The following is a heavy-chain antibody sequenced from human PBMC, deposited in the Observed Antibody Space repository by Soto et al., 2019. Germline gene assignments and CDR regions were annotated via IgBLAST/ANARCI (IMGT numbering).Heavy chain of an antibody. CDR1: GHTLTEFS. D-gene: IGHD2-2*01. Sequence: QVQLVQSGAEVKKPGASVKVSCKVSGHTLTEFSMHWVRQAPGKGPEWMGGFDPEDGETIYAQKFQGRVTMTEDTSTDTAYMEPRSLRADDTAVYYCSTVPAWMSIYYRRVDVWGHGTTVTVSS. J-gene: IGHJ6*02. CDR3: STVPAWMSIYYRRVDV. V-gene: IGHV1-24*01. CDR2: FDPEDGET.